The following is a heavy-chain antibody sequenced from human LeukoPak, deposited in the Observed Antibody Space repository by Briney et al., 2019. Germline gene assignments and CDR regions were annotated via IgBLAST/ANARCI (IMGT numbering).Heavy chain of an antibody. J-gene: IGHJ3*02. CDR2: INHSGST. D-gene: IGHD4-17*01. CDR1: GGSFSGYY. Sequence: SETLSLTCAVYGGSFSGYYWSWIRQPPGKGLEWIGEINHSGSTNYNPSLKSRVTISVDTSKNQFSLKLSSVTAADTAVYYCARDLVTVTKGFDIWGQGTMVSVSS. CDR3: ARDLVTVTKGFDI. V-gene: IGHV4-34*01.